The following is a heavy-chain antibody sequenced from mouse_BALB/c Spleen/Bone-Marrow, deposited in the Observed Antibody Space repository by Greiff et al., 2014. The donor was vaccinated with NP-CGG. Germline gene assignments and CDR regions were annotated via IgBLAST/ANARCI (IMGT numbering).Heavy chain of an antibody. V-gene: IGHV2-3*01. CDR3: AKEGRFRSTIITTFAY. Sequence: QVQLKESGPGLVAPSQSLSITCTVSGFSLTSYGVSWVRQPPGKGLGWLGVIWGDGSTNYHSARISRLSINKDNSKSQVFLKLNSLQTDDTATYYCAKEGRFRSTIITTFAYWGQGTLVTVSA. D-gene: IGHD2-12*01. CDR1: GFSLTSYG. CDR2: IWGDGST. J-gene: IGHJ3*01.